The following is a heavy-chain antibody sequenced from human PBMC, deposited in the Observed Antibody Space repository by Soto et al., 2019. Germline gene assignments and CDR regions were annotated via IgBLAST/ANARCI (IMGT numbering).Heavy chain of an antibody. Sequence: QVQLQESGPGLVKPSQTLSLTCTVSGGSISSGDYYWSWIRQPPGKGLEWIGYIYYSGSTYSNPSLKSRVTISVDKSKNQFSLKLSSVPAADTAVYYCARVYVQMATIRGLDYWGQGTLVTVSS. CDR1: GGSISSGDYY. CDR3: ARVYVQMATIRGLDY. CDR2: IYYSGST. J-gene: IGHJ4*02. D-gene: IGHD5-12*01. V-gene: IGHV4-30-4*01.